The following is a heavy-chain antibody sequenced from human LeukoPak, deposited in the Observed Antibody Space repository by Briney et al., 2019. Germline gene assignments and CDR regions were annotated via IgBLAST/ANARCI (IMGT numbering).Heavy chain of an antibody. CDR1: GVSISSYY. Sequence: SETLSLTCTVSGVSISSYYWSWIRQPPGKGLEWIWYIYTSGSTNYNPSLKSRVTTSVDTSKNQFSLKLSSVTDADTDVYYCARHVPYYYDSSGYPYYYYYYMDVRGKGTTVTVSS. J-gene: IGHJ6*03. CDR3: ARHVPYYYDSSGYPYYYYYYMDV. CDR2: IYTSGST. D-gene: IGHD3-22*01. V-gene: IGHV4-4*09.